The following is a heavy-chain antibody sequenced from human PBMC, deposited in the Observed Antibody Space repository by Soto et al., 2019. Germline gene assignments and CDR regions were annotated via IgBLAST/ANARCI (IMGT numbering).Heavy chain of an antibody. CDR2: ISSSSSYI. J-gene: IGHJ6*02. Sequence: GGSLRLSCAASGFTFSSYSMNWVRQAPGKGLEWVSSISSSSSYIYYADSVKGRFTISRDNAKNSLYLQMNSLRAEDTAVYYCARDGVQLERRKNYYYYGMDVWGQGTTVTVSS. CDR3: ARDGVQLERRKNYYYYGMDV. V-gene: IGHV3-21*01. D-gene: IGHD1-1*01. CDR1: GFTFSSYS.